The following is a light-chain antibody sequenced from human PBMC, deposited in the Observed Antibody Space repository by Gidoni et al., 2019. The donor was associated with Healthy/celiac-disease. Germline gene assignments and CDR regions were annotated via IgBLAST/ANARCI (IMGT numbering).Light chain of an antibody. CDR2: GAS. V-gene: IGKV3-15*01. Sequence: EIVMTQSSATLSVSPGERATLFCRASQSVSSNLAWYQQKPGQAPRLLIYGASTRATGIPARFSGSGSGTEFTLTISSLQSEDFAVYYCQQYNNWPPWTFGQGTKVEIK. J-gene: IGKJ1*01. CDR3: QQYNNWPPWT. CDR1: QSVSSN.